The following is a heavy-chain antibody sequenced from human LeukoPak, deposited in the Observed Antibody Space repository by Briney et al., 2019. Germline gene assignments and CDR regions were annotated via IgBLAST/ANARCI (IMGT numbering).Heavy chain of an antibody. D-gene: IGHD3-22*01. J-gene: IGHJ6*03. Sequence: ASVKVSCKASGYTFTGYYMHWVRQAPGQGLEWMGRINPNSGGTNYAQKFQGRVTMTRDTSISPPYMELSRLRSDDTAVYYCARGRYYDSSGYYGYYYYYHMDVWGKGTTVTVSS. CDR3: ARGRYYDSSGYYGYYYYYHMDV. CDR2: INPNSGGT. CDR1: GYTFTGYY. V-gene: IGHV1-2*06.